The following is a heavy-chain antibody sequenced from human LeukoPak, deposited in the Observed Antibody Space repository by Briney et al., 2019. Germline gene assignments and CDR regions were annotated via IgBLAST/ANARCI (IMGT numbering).Heavy chain of an antibody. Sequence: SQTLSLTCTVSGGSISSGGYYWSRIRQHPGKGLEWIGYIYYSGSTYYNPSLKSRVTISLDTSKNQFSLKLSSVTAADTAVYYCASSRTGVHYFDYWGQGTLVTVSS. CDR3: ASSRTGVHYFDY. D-gene: IGHD3/OR15-3a*01. CDR1: GGSISSGGYY. J-gene: IGHJ4*02. CDR2: IYYSGST. V-gene: IGHV4-31*03.